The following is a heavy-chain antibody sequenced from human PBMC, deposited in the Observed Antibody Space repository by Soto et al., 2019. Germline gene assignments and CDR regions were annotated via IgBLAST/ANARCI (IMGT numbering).Heavy chain of an antibody. J-gene: IGHJ3*02. D-gene: IGHD1-7*01. CDR1: GGSISSRSYY. CDR3: ARNWNYVVALWAFDI. Sequence: QLQLQESGPGLVKPSETLSLTCTVSGGSISSRSYYWGWIRQPPGKGLEWIGSIYYSGSTYYNPSLKSRVTISVDTSKNQFSRKLRSVTAADTAVYYCARNWNYVVALWAFDIWGQGTMVTVSS. CDR2: IYYSGST. V-gene: IGHV4-39*01.